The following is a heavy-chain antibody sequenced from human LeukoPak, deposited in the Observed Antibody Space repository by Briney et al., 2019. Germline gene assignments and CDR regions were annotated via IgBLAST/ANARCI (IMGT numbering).Heavy chain of an antibody. CDR2: IIPIFGTA. D-gene: IGHD3-3*01. Sequence: ASVKVSCKASGGTFSSYAISWVRQAPGQGLEWMGGIIPIFGTANYAQKFQGRVTITADESTSTAYMELSSLRSEDTAVYYCAREPTITIFGVVMTEHYFDYWGQGTLVIVSS. V-gene: IGHV1-69*13. J-gene: IGHJ4*02. CDR3: AREPTITIFGVVMTEHYFDY. CDR1: GGTFSSYA.